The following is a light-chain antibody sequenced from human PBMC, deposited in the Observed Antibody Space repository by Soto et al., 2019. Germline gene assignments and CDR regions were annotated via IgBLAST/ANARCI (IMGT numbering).Light chain of an antibody. CDR3: QEYSVGRTP. J-gene: IGKJ5*01. CDR1: QTVGSNY. V-gene: IGKV3-20*01. Sequence: EIVSTHSPPTVSVSRGERATXSCSASQTVGSNYLAWCQQIPGQAPRLLIYRASTRATGIPDRFSGSGSGADFTLTISRLEPEDSAVYFCQEYSVGRTPFGQGTCLEIK. CDR2: RAS.